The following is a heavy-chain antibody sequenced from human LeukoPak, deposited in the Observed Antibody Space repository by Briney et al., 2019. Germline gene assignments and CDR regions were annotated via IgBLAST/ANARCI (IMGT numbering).Heavy chain of an antibody. Sequence: SETLSLTCTVSGDSISTYYWSWIRQPAGKGLEWIGRISNSGSASYNPSLKSRVTMSLDTSKNQFSLKLSSVTAADTAVYYCARDATTVTTIIDYWGQGTLVTVSS. D-gene: IGHD4-17*01. CDR2: ISNSGSA. CDR1: GDSISTYY. CDR3: ARDATTVTTIIDY. J-gene: IGHJ4*02. V-gene: IGHV4-4*07.